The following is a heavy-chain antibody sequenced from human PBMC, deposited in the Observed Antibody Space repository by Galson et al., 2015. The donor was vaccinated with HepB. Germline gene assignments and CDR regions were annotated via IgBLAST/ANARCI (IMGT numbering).Heavy chain of an antibody. V-gene: IGHV1-2*04. Sequence: SVKVSCKASGYTFTGYYMHWVRQAPGQGLEWMGWINPNSGGTNYAQKFQGWVTMTRDTSISTAYMELSRLRSDDTAVYYCARGGYDFWSGPGGYFDYWGQGTLVTVSS. CDR3: ARGGYDFWSGPGGYFDY. CDR1: GYTFTGYY. J-gene: IGHJ4*02. D-gene: IGHD3-3*01. CDR2: INPNSGGT.